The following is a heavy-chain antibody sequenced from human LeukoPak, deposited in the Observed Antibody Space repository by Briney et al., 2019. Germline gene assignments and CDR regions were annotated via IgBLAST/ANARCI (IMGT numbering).Heavy chain of an antibody. CDR3: ARVGGDGYNWDY. J-gene: IGHJ4*02. CDR1: GGSISSSSYY. V-gene: IGHV4-39*07. CDR2: IYYSGST. Sequence: SETLSLTCTVSGGSISSSSYYWGWIRQPPGKGLEWIGSIYYSGSTYYNPSLKSRVTISVDTSKNQFSLKLSSVTAADTAVYYCARVGGDGYNWDYWGQGTLVTVSS. D-gene: IGHD5-24*01.